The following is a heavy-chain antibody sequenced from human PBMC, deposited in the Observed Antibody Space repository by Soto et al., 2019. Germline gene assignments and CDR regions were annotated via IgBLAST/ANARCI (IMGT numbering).Heavy chain of an antibody. CDR1: GGSISSGGYY. J-gene: IGHJ4*02. CDR3: ARGWYSSSWRNFYSDY. CDR2: IYYSGST. Sequence: SETLSLTCTVSGGSISSGGYYWSWIRQHPGKGLEWIGYIYYSGSTYYNPSLKSRVTISVDTSKNQFSLKLSSVTAADTAVYYCARGWYSSSWRNFYSDYWGQGTLVTVSS. D-gene: IGHD6-13*01. V-gene: IGHV4-31*03.